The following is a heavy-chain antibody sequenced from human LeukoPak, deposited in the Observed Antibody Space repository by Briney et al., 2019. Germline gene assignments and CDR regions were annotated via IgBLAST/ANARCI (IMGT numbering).Heavy chain of an antibody. CDR1: GGSITDYY. CDR2: ISNSGST. Sequence: SETLSLTCTVSGGSITDYYWSWIRQSPGKELEWIGFISNSGSTKYNPSLKNRVTISTDTSKDQFSLKMTSVTAADTAVYYCAKSDRYASGWTGWFDPWGRGILVIVSS. V-gene: IGHV4-59*08. CDR3: AKSDRYASGWTGWFDP. J-gene: IGHJ5*02. D-gene: IGHD6-19*01.